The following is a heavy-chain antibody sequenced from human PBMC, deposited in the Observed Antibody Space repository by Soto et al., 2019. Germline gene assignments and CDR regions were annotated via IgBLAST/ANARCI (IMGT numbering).Heavy chain of an antibody. CDR2: ISYDGSNK. Sequence: QVQLVESGGGVVQPGRSLRLSCAASGFTFSSYGMLWVRQAPGKGLEWVAVISYDGSNKYYADSVKGRFTISRDNSKNTLYLQMNSLRAEDTAVYYCAKAYSSSWFYYYYGMDVWGQGTTVTVSS. V-gene: IGHV3-30*18. CDR3: AKAYSSSWFYYYYGMDV. J-gene: IGHJ6*02. D-gene: IGHD6-13*01. CDR1: GFTFSSYG.